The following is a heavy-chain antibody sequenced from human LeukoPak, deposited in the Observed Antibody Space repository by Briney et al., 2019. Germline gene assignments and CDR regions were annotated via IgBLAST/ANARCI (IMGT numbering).Heavy chain of an antibody. CDR3: AKGGVPVVSPAVN. CDR2: ISYDGSNK. D-gene: IGHD2-2*01. Sequence: GRSLRLSCAASGFIFSSYAMHWVRQAPGKGLEWVAVISYDGSNKYYADSVKGRFTISRDNSKNTLYLQMNSLRAEDTAVYYCAKGGVPVVSPAVNWGQGTLVTVSS. CDR1: GFIFSSYA. J-gene: IGHJ4*02. V-gene: IGHV3-30-3*02.